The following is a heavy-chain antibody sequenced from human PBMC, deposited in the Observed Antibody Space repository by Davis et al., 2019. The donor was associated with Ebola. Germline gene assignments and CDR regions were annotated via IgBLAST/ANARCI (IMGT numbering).Heavy chain of an antibody. J-gene: IGHJ5*02. CDR3: ARFHNWNYRRFDP. D-gene: IGHD1-7*01. CDR2: INHSGST. Sequence: SETLSLTCTVSGGSIKDKSYHWGWIRQPPGKGLEWIGEINHSGSTNYNPSLKSRVTISVDTSKNQFSLKLSSVTAADTAVYYRARFHNWNYRRFDPWGQGTPVTVSS. CDR1: GGSIKDKSYH. V-gene: IGHV4-39*07.